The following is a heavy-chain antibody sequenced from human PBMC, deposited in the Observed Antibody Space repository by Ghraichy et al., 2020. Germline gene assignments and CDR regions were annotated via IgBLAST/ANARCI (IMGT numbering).Heavy chain of an antibody. CDR1: GYTLTELS. CDR3: ATDVAGSYYH. V-gene: IGHV1-24*01. J-gene: IGHJ5*02. Sequence: ASVKVSCKVSGYTLTELSMHWVRQAPGKGLEWMGGFDPEDGETIYAQKFQGRVTMTEDTSTDTAYMELSTLRSENTAVYYCATDVAGSYYHWGQGTLVTVSS. CDR2: FDPEDGET. D-gene: IGHD1-26*01.